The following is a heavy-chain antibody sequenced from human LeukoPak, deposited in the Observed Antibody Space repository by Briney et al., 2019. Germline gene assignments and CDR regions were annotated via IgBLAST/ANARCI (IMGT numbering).Heavy chain of an antibody. CDR3: ATDSTMVRGVMSFDY. J-gene: IGHJ4*02. D-gene: IGHD3-10*01. V-gene: IGHV3-21*01. CDR2: ISSSSSYI. Sequence: PGGSLRLSCAASGFTFSSYSMNWVRQAPGKGLEWVSSISSSSSYIYYADSVKGRFTISRDNAKNSLYLQMNSLRAEDTAVYYCATDSTMVRGVMSFDYRGQGTLVTVSS. CDR1: GFTFSSYS.